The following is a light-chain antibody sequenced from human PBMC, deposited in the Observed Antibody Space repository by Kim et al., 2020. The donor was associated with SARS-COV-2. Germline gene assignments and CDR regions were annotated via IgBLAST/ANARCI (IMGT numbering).Light chain of an antibody. CDR1: RNIKNL. V-gene: IGKV1-5*03. CDR3: QQYYSYWT. J-gene: IGKJ1*01. CDR2: EAS. Sequence: SSSLGDRVTIPCRASRNIKNLLAWYQQKPGKGHNLLIYEASSLESGVPLRFSGSGSGTEFTLTISSLQPDDFATYYCQQYYSYWTFGQGTKVDIK.